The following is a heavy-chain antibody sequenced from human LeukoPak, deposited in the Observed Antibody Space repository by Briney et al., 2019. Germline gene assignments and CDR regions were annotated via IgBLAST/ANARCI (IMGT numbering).Heavy chain of an antibody. CDR1: GFTFSSYT. V-gene: IGHV3-21*01. Sequence: GGSLRLSCAASGFTFSSYTMNWVRQAPGKGLEWVSSISSGSSYIYYADSVKGRFTISRDNAKNSLYLQVNSLRAVDTAVYYCARETRHCSSTSCSSLEYFQHWGQGTLVTVSS. CDR3: ARETRHCSSTSCSSLEYFQH. CDR2: ISSGSSYI. D-gene: IGHD2-2*01. J-gene: IGHJ1*01.